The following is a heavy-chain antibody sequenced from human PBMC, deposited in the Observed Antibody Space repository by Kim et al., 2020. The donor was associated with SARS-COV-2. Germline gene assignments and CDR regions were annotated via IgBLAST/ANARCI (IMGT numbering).Heavy chain of an antibody. CDR3: ARGASLYGGNPEFDY. Sequence: DSVKGRFTISRDNSKNTLYLQMNSLRAEDTAVYYCARGASLYGGNPEFDYWGQGTLVTVSS. V-gene: IGHV3-30*07. D-gene: IGHD2-15*01. J-gene: IGHJ4*02.